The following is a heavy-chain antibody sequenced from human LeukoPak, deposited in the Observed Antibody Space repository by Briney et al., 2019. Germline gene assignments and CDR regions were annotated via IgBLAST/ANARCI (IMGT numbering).Heavy chain of an antibody. D-gene: IGHD2-2*01. CDR1: GYIFTSYW. V-gene: IGHV5-51*01. CDR2: IYPGDSET. CDR3: SRRARYCSSTTCWFDAFDI. J-gene: IGHJ3*02. Sequence: GESLKISCNSSGYIFTSYWIGWVRQMPGKGLEWMGIIYPGDSETRYSPSFQGQVTISVDKSISTAYLQWSSLKASDTAMYYCSRRARYCSSTTCWFDAFDIWGQGTMVTVSS.